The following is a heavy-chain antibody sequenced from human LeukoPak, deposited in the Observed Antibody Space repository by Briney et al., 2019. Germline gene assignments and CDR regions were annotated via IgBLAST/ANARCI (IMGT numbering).Heavy chain of an antibody. V-gene: IGHV1-8*01. J-gene: IGHJ6*03. CDR2: MNPNSGNT. CDR1: GYTLTSYD. CDR3: ARALSWTTESYYYMDV. Sequence: ASVKVSCKASGYTLTSYDINWVRQATGQGLEWMGWMNPNSGNTGYAQKFQGRVTMTKNTSITTAYMDLSSLTSEDTAVYYCARALSWTTESYYYMDVWGKGTTVTVSS. D-gene: IGHD3/OR15-3a*01.